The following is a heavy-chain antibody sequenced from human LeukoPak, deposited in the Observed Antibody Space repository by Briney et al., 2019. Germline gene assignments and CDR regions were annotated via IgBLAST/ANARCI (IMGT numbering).Heavy chain of an antibody. D-gene: IGHD3-10*01. V-gene: IGHV3-74*01. Sequence: GGSLRLACAASGFTFSGYWMHWVRQALGKGLVWVSRINSDGFSTTYADSVKGRFTISRDNAKNTLYLQMNSLRAEDTALYYCARYRSGSYFDYWGQETLVTVSS. J-gene: IGHJ4*02. CDR3: ARYRSGSYFDY. CDR1: GFTFSGYW. CDR2: INSDGFST.